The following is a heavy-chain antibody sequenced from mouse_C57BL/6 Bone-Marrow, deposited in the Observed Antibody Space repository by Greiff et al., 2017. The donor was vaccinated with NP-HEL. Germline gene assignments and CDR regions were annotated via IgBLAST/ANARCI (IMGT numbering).Heavy chain of an antibody. CDR1: GYTFTSYW. CDR2: IDPSDSYT. V-gene: IGHV1-59*01. D-gene: IGHD1-2*01. CDR3: ARKGYYGLFAY. Sequence: QVQLQQPGAELVRPGTSVKLSCKASGYTFTSYWMHWVKQRPGQGLEWIGVIDPSDSYTNYNQKFKGKATLTVDTSSSKAYMQLSSLTSEDSAVYYCARKGYYGLFAYWGQGTLVTVSA. J-gene: IGHJ3*01.